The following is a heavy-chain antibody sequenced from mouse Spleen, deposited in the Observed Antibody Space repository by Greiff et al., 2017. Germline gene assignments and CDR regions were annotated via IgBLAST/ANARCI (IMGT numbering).Heavy chain of an antibody. CDR3: TRYYGDYVDYAMDY. Sequence: DVMLVESGGGLVQPGGSMKLSCAASGFTFSDAWMDWVRQSPEKGLEWVAEIRNKANNHATYYAESVKGRFTISRDDSKSSVYLQMNSLRAEDTGIYYCTRYYGDYVDYAMDYWGQGTSVTVSS. D-gene: IGHD2-13*01. J-gene: IGHJ4*01. V-gene: IGHV6-6*01. CDR1: GFTFSDAW. CDR2: IRNKANNHAT.